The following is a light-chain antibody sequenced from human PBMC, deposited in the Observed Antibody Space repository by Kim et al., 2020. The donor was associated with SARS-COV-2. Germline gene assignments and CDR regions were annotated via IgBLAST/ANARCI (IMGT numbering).Light chain of an antibody. CDR2: YAS. CDR1: HNISIY. V-gene: IGKV1-33*01. CDR3: PQYVILPLT. Sequence: SSVGDTVSTTCLASHNISIYLYSYHHRTERAPKLLIYYASTFETVVPSRCSGSVSLTDFTFSISSLQPEDISTFYCPQYVILPLTFGGGTKVDIK. J-gene: IGKJ4*01.